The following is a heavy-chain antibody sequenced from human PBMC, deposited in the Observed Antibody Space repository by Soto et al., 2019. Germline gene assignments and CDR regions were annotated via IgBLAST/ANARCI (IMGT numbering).Heavy chain of an antibody. J-gene: IGHJ4*02. V-gene: IGHV4-31*03. CDR1: GGSISSGGYY. CDR2: IYYSGST. Sequence: SETLSLTCTVSGGSISSGGYYWSWIRQHPGKGLEWIGYIYYSGSTYYNPSLKSRVTISVDTSKNQFSLKLSSVTAADTAVYYCASSYYYDSSGYYLPFDYWGQGTLVTVSS. D-gene: IGHD3-22*01. CDR3: ASSYYYDSSGYYLPFDY.